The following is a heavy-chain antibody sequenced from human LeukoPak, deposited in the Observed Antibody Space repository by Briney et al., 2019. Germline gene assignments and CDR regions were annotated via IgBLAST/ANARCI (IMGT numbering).Heavy chain of an antibody. Sequence: GGSLRLSCAASGFTFSSYGMHWVRQAPGKGLEWVAVISYDGSNKYYADSVKGRFTISRDNSKNTLYLQMNSLRAEDTAVYYCAKGTGRRIVPAVPDYWGQGTLVTVSS. CDR2: ISYDGSNK. J-gene: IGHJ4*02. D-gene: IGHD2-2*01. CDR1: GFTFSSYG. CDR3: AKGTGRRIVPAVPDY. V-gene: IGHV3-30*18.